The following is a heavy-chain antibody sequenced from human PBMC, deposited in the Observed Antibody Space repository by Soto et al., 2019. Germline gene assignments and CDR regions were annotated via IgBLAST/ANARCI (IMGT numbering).Heavy chain of an antibody. D-gene: IGHD6-19*01. CDR2: INPNSGGT. Sequence: QVQLVQSGAEVKKPGASVKVSCKASGYTFTGYYMHWVRQAPGQGLEWMGWINPNSGGTNYAQKFQGWVTMTRDTSISTAYMELSRLRSDDTAVYYCAREGSIAVADYYYYGMDVWGQGTTVTVSS. J-gene: IGHJ6*02. CDR1: GYTFTGYY. CDR3: AREGSIAVADYYYYGMDV. V-gene: IGHV1-2*04.